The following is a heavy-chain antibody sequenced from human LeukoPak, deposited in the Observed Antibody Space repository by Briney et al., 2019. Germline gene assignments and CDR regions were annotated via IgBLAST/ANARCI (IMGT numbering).Heavy chain of an antibody. CDR2: IYHSGST. Sequence: PSETLSLTCAVSGGSISSSNWWSWVRQPPGKGLEWIGEIYHSGSTNYNPSLKSRVTISVDKSKNQFSLKLSSVTAADAAVYYCARDGSTSCFLRGKCDYGMDVWGQGTTVIVSS. V-gene: IGHV4-4*02. D-gene: IGHD2-2*01. CDR3: ARDGSTSCFLRGKCDYGMDV. CDR1: GGSISSSNW. J-gene: IGHJ6*02.